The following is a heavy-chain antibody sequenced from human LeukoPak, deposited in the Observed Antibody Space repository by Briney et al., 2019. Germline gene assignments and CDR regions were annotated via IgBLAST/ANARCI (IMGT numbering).Heavy chain of an antibody. J-gene: IGHJ4*02. D-gene: IGHD6-25*01. CDR3: ASSRLSGVVDY. CDR1: GGSISSGVYY. V-gene: IGHV4-31*03. CDR2: IYYSGST. Sequence: IPSQTLSLTCTVSGGSISSGVYYWSWIRQHPGKGLEWIGYIYYSGSTYHNPSLKSRVTISVDTSKNQFSLKLSSVTAADTAVYYCASSRLSGVVDYWGQGTLVTVSS.